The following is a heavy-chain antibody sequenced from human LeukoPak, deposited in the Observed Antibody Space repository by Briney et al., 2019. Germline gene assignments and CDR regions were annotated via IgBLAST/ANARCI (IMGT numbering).Heavy chain of an antibody. CDR3: ARVQGFGSGSYPVDY. V-gene: IGHV3-48*01. CDR2: ISSSSSTI. J-gene: IGHJ4*02. Sequence: PGGSLRLSCAASGFTFSIYSINWARQAPGKGLEWVSYISSSSSTIYYADSVKGRFTISRDNAKNSLYLQMNSLRAEDTAVYYCARVQGFGSGSYPVDYWGQGTLVTVSS. D-gene: IGHD3-10*01. CDR1: GFTFSIYS.